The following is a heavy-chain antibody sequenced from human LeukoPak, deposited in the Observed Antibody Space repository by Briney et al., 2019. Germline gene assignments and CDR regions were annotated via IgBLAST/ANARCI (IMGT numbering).Heavy chain of an antibody. D-gene: IGHD4-17*01. CDR3: ARHALYGEVDY. V-gene: IGHV4-59*08. Sequence: PSETLSLTCTVSGGSISIYYWSWIRQPPGKGLEWIGYIYYSGTTNYNPSLKSRVTISIDTSKNQFSLKLSSVTAADTAVYYCARHALYGEVDYWGQGTLVTVSS. CDR1: GGSISIYY. J-gene: IGHJ4*02. CDR2: IYYSGTT.